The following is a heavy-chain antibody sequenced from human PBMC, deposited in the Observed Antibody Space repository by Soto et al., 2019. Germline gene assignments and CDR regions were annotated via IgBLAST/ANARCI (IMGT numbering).Heavy chain of an antibody. D-gene: IGHD4-17*01. Sequence: SETLSLTCAVYGGSFSGYYWSWIRQPPGKGLEWIGEINHSGSTNYNPSLKSRVTISVDTSKNHFSLKLSSVTAADTAVYYCARLEPYGEIDFWGQGTLVTVSS. V-gene: IGHV4-34*01. CDR2: INHSGST. J-gene: IGHJ4*02. CDR1: GGSFSGYY. CDR3: ARLEPYGEIDF.